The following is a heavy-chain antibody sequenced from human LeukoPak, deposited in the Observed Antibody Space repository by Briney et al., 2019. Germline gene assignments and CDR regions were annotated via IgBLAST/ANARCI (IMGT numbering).Heavy chain of an antibody. J-gene: IGHJ4*02. Sequence: GSLRLSCAASGFTFSSYSMNWVRRAPGKGLEWVSSISSSSSYIYYADSVKGRFTISRDNAKNSLYLQMNSLRAEDTAVYYCAGEDYGDYSSSWYYFDYWGQGTLVTVSS. CDR3: AGEDYGDYSSSWYYFDY. CDR2: ISSSSSYI. D-gene: IGHD4-17*01. V-gene: IGHV3-21*01. CDR1: GFTFSSYS.